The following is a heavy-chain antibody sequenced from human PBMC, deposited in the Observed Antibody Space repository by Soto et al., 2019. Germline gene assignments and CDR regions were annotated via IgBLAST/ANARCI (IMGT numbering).Heavy chain of an antibody. V-gene: IGHV1-3*01. CDR1: GYTFTSYA. D-gene: IGHD3-16*01. CDR2: INAGNGNT. J-gene: IGHJ4*02. Sequence: ASVKVSCKASGYTFTSYAMHWVRQAPGQRLEWMGWINAGNGNTKYSQKFQGRVTITRDTSASTAYMELSSLRSEDTAVYYCARGGRLRLGELYPSPAPHAYWGQGTLVTVSS. CDR3: ARGGRLRLGELYPSPAPHAY.